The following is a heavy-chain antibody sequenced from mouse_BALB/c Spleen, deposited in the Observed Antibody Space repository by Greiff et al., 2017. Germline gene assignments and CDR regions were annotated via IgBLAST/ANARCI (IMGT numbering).Heavy chain of an antibody. J-gene: IGHJ3*01. CDR3: ARDRGITTIPWFAY. CDR1: GFSLTSYG. V-gene: IGHV2-9*02. CDR2: IWAGGST. Sequence: VKLMESGPGLVAPSQSLSITCTVSGFSLTSYGVHWVRQPPGKGLEWLGVIWAGGSTNYNSALMSRLSISKDNSNSQVFLKMNSLQTDDTAMYYCARDRGITTIPWFAYWGQGTLVTVSA. D-gene: IGHD2-4*01.